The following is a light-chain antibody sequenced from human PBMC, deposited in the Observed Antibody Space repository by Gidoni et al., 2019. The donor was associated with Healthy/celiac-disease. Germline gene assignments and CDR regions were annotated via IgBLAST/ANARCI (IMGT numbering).Light chain of an antibody. CDR2: AAS. CDR3: QQYGSSPLT. CDR1: QSVSNSD. Sequence: EIVLTQSPGTLSLSPGERATLSCRASQSVSNSDLAWYQQQPGQAPRLLIYAASRRATGIPDRVRCSGSGTDFTLTISRLEPEDFAVYYCQQYGSSPLTFGGGTKVEIK. V-gene: IGKV3-20*01. J-gene: IGKJ4*01.